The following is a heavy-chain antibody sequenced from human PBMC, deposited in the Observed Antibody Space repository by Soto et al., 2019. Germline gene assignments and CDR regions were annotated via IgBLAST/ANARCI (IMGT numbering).Heavy chain of an antibody. CDR3: TSLGQFDY. V-gene: IGHV3-23*01. J-gene: IGHJ4*02. Sequence: EVQLLESGGGLVQPGGSLRLSCAASGFTFSSSVMNWVRQAPWKGLEWVSSISVSGSSTFYAGSVKGRFTLSRDNSKDTLYLQMNSLRVDDTALYYCTSLGQFDYWGQGALVTVSS. CDR1: GFTFSSSV. D-gene: IGHD7-27*01. CDR2: ISVSGSST.